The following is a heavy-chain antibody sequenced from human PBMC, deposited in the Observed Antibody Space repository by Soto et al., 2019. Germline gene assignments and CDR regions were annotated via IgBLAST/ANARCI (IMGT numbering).Heavy chain of an antibody. D-gene: IGHD2-2*01. CDR3: ARSHCSSISCYVGSWDY. V-gene: IGHV1-2*04. Sequence: VQLVQSGAEVKKPGASVKVSCKASGYTFTGYDMHWVRQAPGQGLEWMGGINPNSGGTNYAQKFQGWVTMTRDTSISTACMELSRLRSDDTAVYYCARSHCSSISCYVGSWDYWGQGTLVTVSS. J-gene: IGHJ4*02. CDR1: GYTFTGYD. CDR2: INPNSGGT.